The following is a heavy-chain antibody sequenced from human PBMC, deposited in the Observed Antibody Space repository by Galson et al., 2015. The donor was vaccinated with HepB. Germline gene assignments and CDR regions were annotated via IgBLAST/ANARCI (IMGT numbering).Heavy chain of an antibody. V-gene: IGHV3-11*06. J-gene: IGHJ4*02. D-gene: IGHD2-2*01. CDR2: ISSRSSYT. CDR3: ARDQSWGYCSTTSCSADY. Sequence: LRLSCAASGFTFSDYYMSWIRQAPGKGLEWVSYISSRSSYTNYGDSVKGRFTISRDNAKNSLYLQMNSLRAEDTAVYYCARDQSWGYCSTTSCSADYWGQGTLVTVSS. CDR1: GFTFSDYY.